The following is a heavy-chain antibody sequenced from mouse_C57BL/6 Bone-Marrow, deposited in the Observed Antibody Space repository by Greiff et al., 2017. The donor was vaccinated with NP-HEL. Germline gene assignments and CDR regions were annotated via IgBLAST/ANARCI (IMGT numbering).Heavy chain of an antibody. CDR3: ARSLSNFHYYAMDY. J-gene: IGHJ4*01. Sequence: QVQLQQSGAELVKPGASVKLSCKASGYTFTSYWMHWVKQRPGQGLEWIGMIHPNSGSTNYNEKFKSKATLTVDKSSSTAYMQLSSLTSEDSAVYYCARSLSNFHYYAMDYWGQGTSVTVSS. V-gene: IGHV1-64*01. CDR2: IHPNSGST. D-gene: IGHD2-5*01. CDR1: GYTFTSYW.